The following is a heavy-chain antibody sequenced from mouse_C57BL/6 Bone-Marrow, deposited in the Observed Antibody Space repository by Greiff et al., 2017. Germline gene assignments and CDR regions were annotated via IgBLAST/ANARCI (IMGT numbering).Heavy chain of an antibody. D-gene: IGHD1-1*01. CDR2: IDPSDSYT. CDR3: ARRYYGSSFQYYYAMDY. J-gene: IGHJ4*01. CDR1: GYTFTSYW. V-gene: IGHV1-69*01. Sequence: VQLQQPGAELVMPGASVKLSCKASGYTFTSYWMHWVKQRPGQGLEWIGEIDPSDSYTNYNQKFKGKSTLTVDKSSSTAYMQLISLTSEDSAVYYCARRYYGSSFQYYYAMDYWGQGTSVTVSS.